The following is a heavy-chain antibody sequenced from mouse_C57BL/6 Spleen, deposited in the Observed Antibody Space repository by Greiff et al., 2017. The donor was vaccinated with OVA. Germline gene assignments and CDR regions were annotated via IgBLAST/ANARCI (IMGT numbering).Heavy chain of an antibody. Sequence: VQLQQSGAELVRPGASVTLSCKASGYTFTDYEMHWVKQTPVHGLEWIGAIDPETGGTDYNQKFKGKAILTADKSSSTAYMELRSLTSEASAVYYCTRWTTVLGTYWGQGTTLTVSS. CDR2: IDPETGGT. V-gene: IGHV1-15*01. D-gene: IGHD1-1*01. CDR3: TRWTTVLGTY. J-gene: IGHJ2*01. CDR1: GYTFTDYE.